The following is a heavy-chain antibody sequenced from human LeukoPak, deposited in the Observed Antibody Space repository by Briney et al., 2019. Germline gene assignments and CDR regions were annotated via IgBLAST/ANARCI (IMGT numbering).Heavy chain of an antibody. CDR2: IWYDGSNK. V-gene: IGHV3-33*01. CDR3: ARDSGHAFDI. J-gene: IGHJ3*02. D-gene: IGHD6-25*01. CDR1: GFTFSTYG. Sequence: QTGGSLRLSCVASGFTFSTYGMHWVRQAPGKGLEWVAVIWYDGSNKYYGDSVKGRFTISRDNSKNTPYLQMNSLRAEDTAVYYCARDSGHAFDIWGQGTMVTVSS.